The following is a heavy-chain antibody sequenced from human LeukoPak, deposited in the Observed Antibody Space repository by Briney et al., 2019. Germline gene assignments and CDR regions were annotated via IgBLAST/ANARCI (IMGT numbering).Heavy chain of an antibody. Sequence: GGSLRLSCAASGFTFSNYRMHWIRQVPGKGLVWVSHIKYDGSATNYADSVKGRFTISRDNAKNTLYLQMNSLRAEDTAVYYCVSGSLQSGYNFDYWGQGALVTVSS. CDR2: IKYDGSAT. V-gene: IGHV3-74*01. CDR1: GFTFSNYR. J-gene: IGHJ4*02. D-gene: IGHD3-3*01. CDR3: VSGSLQSGYNFDY.